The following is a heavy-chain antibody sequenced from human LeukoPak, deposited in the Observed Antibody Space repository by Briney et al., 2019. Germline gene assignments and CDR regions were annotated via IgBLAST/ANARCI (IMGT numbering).Heavy chain of an antibody. CDR1: GYTFTSYD. D-gene: IGHD6-13*01. V-gene: IGHV1-8*01. CDR2: MNPNSGNT. Sequence: GASVKVSCKASGYTFTSYDINWVRQATGQGLEWMGWMNPNSGNTGYAQKFQGRVTMTGNTSISTAYMELSSLRSEDTAVYYCARTGRSSAGVVYYYYYYMDVWGKGTTVTVSS. J-gene: IGHJ6*03. CDR3: ARTGRSSAGVVYYYYYYMDV.